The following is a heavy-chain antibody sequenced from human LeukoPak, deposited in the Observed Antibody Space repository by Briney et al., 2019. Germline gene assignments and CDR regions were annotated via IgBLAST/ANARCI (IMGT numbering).Heavy chain of an antibody. Sequence: SETLSLTCTVSGGSISSGGYYWSWIRQPPGKGLEWIGYIYYSGSTNYNPSLKSRVTISVDMSKNQFSLKLSSVTAADTAVYYCATHPPKVCTGGSCTDYWGQGTLVTVSS. D-gene: IGHD2-15*01. J-gene: IGHJ4*02. CDR1: GGSISSGGYY. CDR2: IYYSGST. CDR3: ATHPPKVCTGGSCTDY. V-gene: IGHV4-61*08.